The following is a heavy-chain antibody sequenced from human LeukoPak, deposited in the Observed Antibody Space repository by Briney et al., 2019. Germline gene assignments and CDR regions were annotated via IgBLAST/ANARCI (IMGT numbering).Heavy chain of an antibody. D-gene: IGHD6-19*01. J-gene: IGHJ5*02. V-gene: IGHV1-2*02. CDR2: ININTGGT. Sequence: ASVKVSCKASGYSFTDYHMHSVRQAPGQGLEWMGWININTGGTNYAQKFQGRVTLTRDTSITTAYMEVSSLRSDDTAVYYCARDRPGYSSWFDPWGQGTLVTVSS. CDR1: GYSFTDYH. CDR3: ARDRPGYSSWFDP.